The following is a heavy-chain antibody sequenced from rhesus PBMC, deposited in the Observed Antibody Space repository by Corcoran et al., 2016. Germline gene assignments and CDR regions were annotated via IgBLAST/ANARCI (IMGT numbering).Heavy chain of an antibody. Sequence: QVQLQESGPAVVKPSETLSLTCAVSGGSISSSNWWSWIRQSPGKGLEWIGGIYGSGGSTEYNPSRKSRVTISIDTSKNQFSLKLSSVTAADTAVYYCARHRMGIQRVQLYYFDYWGQGVLVTVSS. D-gene: IGHD5-42*01. CDR2: IYGSGGST. CDR1: GGSISSSNW. CDR3: ARHRMGIQRVQLYYFDY. J-gene: IGHJ4*01. V-gene: IGHV4-93*02.